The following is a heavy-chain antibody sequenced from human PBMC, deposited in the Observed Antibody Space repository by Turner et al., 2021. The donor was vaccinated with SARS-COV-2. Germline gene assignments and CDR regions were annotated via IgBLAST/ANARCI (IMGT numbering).Heavy chain of an antibody. J-gene: IGHJ4*02. CDR1: GFTVSSNY. D-gene: IGHD3-16*02. CDR3: AREIDDYVWGSYRRGY. CDR2: MYSGGST. V-gene: IGHV3-66*01. Sequence: VQLVESGGGVVQPGRSLRLSCAASGFTVSSNYMSWVRQAPGKGLEWVSIMYSGGSTYYADSVKGRFTISRDNSKNTLYLQMNSLRAEDTAVYYCAREIDDYVWGSYRRGYWGQGTLVTVSS.